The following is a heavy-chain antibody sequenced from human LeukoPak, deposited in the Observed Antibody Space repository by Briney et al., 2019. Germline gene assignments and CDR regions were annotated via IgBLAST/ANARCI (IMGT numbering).Heavy chain of an antibody. D-gene: IGHD6-13*01. CDR1: GYTFTSYD. V-gene: IGHV1-8*01. CDR2: MNPNSGNT. J-gene: IGHJ4*02. Sequence: ASVKVSCKASGYTFTSYDINWVRQATGQGLEWMGWMNPNSGNTGYAQKFQGRVTMTRNTSISTAYMELSSLRSEDTAVYYCARGLGNIAADGINYFDYWGQGTLVTVSS. CDR3: ARGLGNIAADGINYFDY.